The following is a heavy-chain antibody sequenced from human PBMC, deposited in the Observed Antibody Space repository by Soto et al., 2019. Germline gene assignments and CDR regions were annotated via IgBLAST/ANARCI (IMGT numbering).Heavy chain of an antibody. CDR2: ILPMFGTA. V-gene: IGHV1-69*06. CDR1: GGTFSTYP. J-gene: IGHJ3*02. Sequence: QMQLVQSGAEVKRPGSSMKVSCTASGGTFSTYPVNWVRQAPGQGLEWMGVILPMFGTANIAQKFQGRVTITADKSTSTVDMELSSLRSEDTAVYYCASEGASIVGATGAFEIWGQGTMVSVSS. CDR3: ASEGASIVGATGAFEI. D-gene: IGHD1-26*01.